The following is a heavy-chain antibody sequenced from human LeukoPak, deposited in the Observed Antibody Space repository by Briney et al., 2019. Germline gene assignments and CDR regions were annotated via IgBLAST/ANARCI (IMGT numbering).Heavy chain of an antibody. J-gene: IGHJ4*02. D-gene: IGHD6-13*01. CDR3: ARRSAAALLDY. V-gene: IGHV4-39*01. CDR1: GGSISSSSYY. Sequence: PSETLSLTCTVSGGSISSSSYYWGWIRQPPGKGLEWIGSIYYSGSTYYNPSLKSRVTISVDTSKNQFSLKLSSVTAADTAVYYCARRSAAALLDYWGQGTLVTVSS. CDR2: IYYSGST.